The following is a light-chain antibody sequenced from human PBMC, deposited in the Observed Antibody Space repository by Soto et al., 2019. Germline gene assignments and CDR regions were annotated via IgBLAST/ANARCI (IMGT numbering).Light chain of an antibody. CDR2: ANS. V-gene: IGLV1-40*01. CDR3: QSFDSSLSGYV. CDR1: SSNIGSGYD. J-gene: IGLJ1*01. Sequence: QSVLTQPSSVSGAPGQRVTISCTGSSSNIGSGYDVHWYQQLPGTVPKLLMYANSNRPSGVPDRFSGSKSGTSASLAITGLQAEDEADYYCQSFDSSLSGYVFGTGTKLTVL.